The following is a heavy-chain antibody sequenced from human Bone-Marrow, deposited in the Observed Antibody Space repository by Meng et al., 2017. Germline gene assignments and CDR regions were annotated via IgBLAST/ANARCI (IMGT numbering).Heavy chain of an antibody. Sequence: ASVKVSCKPSGYNFTDYYIHWVRRAPGQGLEWMGRINPKSGDTHYAQKFQARVTMTGDTSISTAYMELSGLRSDVTAMYYCARDEEISAAGKLFGDYWGQGTLVTVSS. J-gene: IGHJ4*01. V-gene: IGHV1-2*06. CDR3: ARDEEISAAGKLFGDY. CDR1: GYNFTDYY. D-gene: IGHD6-25*01. CDR2: INPKSGDT.